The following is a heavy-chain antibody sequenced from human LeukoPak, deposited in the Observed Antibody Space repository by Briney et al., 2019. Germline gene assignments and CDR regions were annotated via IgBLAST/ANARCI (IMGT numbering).Heavy chain of an antibody. J-gene: IGHJ4*02. D-gene: IGHD3-22*01. CDR1: GFTFSSYG. Sequence: GRSLRLSCAASGFTFSSYGMHWVRQAPGKGLEWVAVISYDGSNKYYADSVKGRFTISRDNSKNTLYLQMNSLRAEDTAVYYCAKDGASSYDYDSSSYYGFDYWGQGTLVTVSS. CDR3: AKDGASSYDYDSSSYYGFDY. V-gene: IGHV3-30*18. CDR2: ISYDGSNK.